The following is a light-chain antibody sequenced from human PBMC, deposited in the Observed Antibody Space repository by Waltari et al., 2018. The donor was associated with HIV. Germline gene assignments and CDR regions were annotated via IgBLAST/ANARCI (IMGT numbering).Light chain of an antibody. CDR2: GAS. CDR3: QQQTSYPLT. CDR1: QVIRNY. Sequence: DIVLTQSPPVLSASVGDRITLTCRASQVIRNYLAWYQRKQGRAPKLLIYGASTLADGVPSRFGGSGSGTEFTLTITRLQPEDFATYYCQQQTSYPLTFGPGTRVDVK. V-gene: IGKV1-9*01. J-gene: IGKJ3*01.